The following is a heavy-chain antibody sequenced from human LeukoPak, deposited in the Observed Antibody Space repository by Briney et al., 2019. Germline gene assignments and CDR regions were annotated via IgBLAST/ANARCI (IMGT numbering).Heavy chain of an antibody. CDR3: TRGLVV. Sequence: SGGSLRLSCAASGFTFSSYSMNWVRQAPGKGLEWVSYISTGSSTIYYADSVKGRFTISRDNAKNSLYLQMNSLRDEDTAIYYCTRGLVVWGQGALVTVSS. CDR1: GFTFSSYS. D-gene: IGHD2-2*01. J-gene: IGHJ4*02. CDR2: ISTGSSTI. V-gene: IGHV3-48*02.